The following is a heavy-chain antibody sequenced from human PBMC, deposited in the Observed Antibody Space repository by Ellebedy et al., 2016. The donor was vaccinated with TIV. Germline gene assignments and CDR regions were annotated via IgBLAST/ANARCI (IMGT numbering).Heavy chain of an antibody. Sequence: KISCKASGGTFSSYAISWVRQAPGQGLEWMGGNIPIFGTANYAQKFQGRVTITADESTSTAYMELSSPRSEDTAVYYCARDGSYDSSGYYYVLDYWGQGTLVTVSS. J-gene: IGHJ4*02. CDR2: NIPIFGTA. D-gene: IGHD3-22*01. V-gene: IGHV1-69*01. CDR3: ARDGSYDSSGYYYVLDY. CDR1: GGTFSSYA.